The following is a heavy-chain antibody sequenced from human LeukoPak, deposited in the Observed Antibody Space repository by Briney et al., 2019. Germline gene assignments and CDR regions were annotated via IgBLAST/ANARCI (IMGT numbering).Heavy chain of an antibody. CDR3: ARAGRYCSGGSCYFGRYAFDI. J-gene: IGHJ3*02. Sequence: GRSLRLSCAASGFTFSSYSMHWVRQAPGKGLEWVAVISYEGSKKYYADSVKGRFTISRDNSKNTLYLQMNSLRAEDTAVYYCARAGRYCSGGSCYFGRYAFDIWGQGTMVTVSS. V-gene: IGHV3-30-3*01. D-gene: IGHD2-15*01. CDR1: GFTFSSYS. CDR2: ISYEGSKK.